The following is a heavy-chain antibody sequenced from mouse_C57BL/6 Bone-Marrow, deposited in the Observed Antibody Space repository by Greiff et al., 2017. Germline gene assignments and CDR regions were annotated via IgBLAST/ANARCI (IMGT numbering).Heavy chain of an antibody. CDR1: GYTFTNYW. CDR3: ARDQGDYWYFDV. J-gene: IGHJ1*03. V-gene: IGHV1-63*01. CDR2: IYPGGGYT. Sequence: VQLQQSGAELVRPGTSVKMSCKASGYTFTNYWIGWAKQRPGHGLEWIGDIYPGGGYTNYTEKFKGKATLTADKSSSTAYMQFSSLTSEDSAIYYGARDQGDYWYFDVWGTGTTVTVSS.